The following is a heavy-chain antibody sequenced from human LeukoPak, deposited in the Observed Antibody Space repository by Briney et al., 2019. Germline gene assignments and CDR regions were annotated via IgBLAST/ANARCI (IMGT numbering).Heavy chain of an antibody. CDR3: ASYGDYDAY. Sequence: SETLSLTCTLSGRSVSSGSYYWRWIRQPPGKGLEWIGYIYYSGRTNYNPSLKSRVTISLDTSKNQFSLKLSSVTAADTAVYYCASYGDYDAYWGQGTLVTVSS. CDR2: IYYSGRT. V-gene: IGHV4-61*01. J-gene: IGHJ4*02. CDR1: GRSVSSGSYY. D-gene: IGHD4-17*01.